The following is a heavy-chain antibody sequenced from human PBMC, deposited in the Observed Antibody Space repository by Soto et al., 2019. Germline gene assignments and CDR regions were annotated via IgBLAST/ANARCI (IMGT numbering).Heavy chain of an antibody. Sequence: ESLKISCKASGYSFTSYWIGWVRQTPGKGLEWMGLILPDDADTRYSPSFEGHVTISADRSTNTAFLHLRSLEVSDTATYFCARQGFNKHYFYAADVSAQGTSVTVSS. CDR1: GYSFTSYW. CDR3: ARQGFNKHYFYAADV. V-gene: IGHV5-51*01. CDR2: ILPDDADT. J-gene: IGHJ6*02.